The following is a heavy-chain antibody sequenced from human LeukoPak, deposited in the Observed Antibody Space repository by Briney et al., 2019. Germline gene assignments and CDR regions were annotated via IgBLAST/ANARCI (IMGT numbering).Heavy chain of an antibody. CDR1: GFTFSSYD. J-gene: IGHJ3*02. Sequence: GGSLRLSCAASGFTFSSYDMHWVRQATGKGLEWVSAIGTAGDTYYPGSVKGRFTISRENAKNSLYLQMNSLRAGDTAVYYCARGYYYDSSGNDAFDIWGQGTMVTVSS. CDR2: IGTAGDT. V-gene: IGHV3-13*01. D-gene: IGHD3-22*01. CDR3: ARGYYYDSSGNDAFDI.